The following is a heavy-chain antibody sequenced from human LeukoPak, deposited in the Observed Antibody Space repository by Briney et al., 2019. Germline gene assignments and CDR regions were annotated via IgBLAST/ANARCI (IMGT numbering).Heavy chain of an antibody. Sequence: PSETLSLTCSVSGGSISGRRYYWGWIRQPPGRGLEWIGSIHYDGATYYNPSLKSRVTMSVDTSKNQVSLKLRSGTAADTAVYYCASSSSSSWYPNFFFDYWGQGTLVTVSS. CDR1: GGSISGRRYY. J-gene: IGHJ4*02. V-gene: IGHV4-39*01. CDR3: ASSSSSSWYPNFFFDY. D-gene: IGHD6-13*01. CDR2: IHYDGAT.